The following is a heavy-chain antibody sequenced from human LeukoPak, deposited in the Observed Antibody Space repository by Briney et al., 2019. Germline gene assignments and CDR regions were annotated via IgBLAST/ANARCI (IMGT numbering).Heavy chain of an antibody. J-gene: IGHJ4*02. CDR2: ISGSGGST. CDR3: AKVGSSGWYPHLVRY. D-gene: IGHD6-19*01. CDR1: GFTFSSYA. V-gene: IGHV3-23*01. Sequence: GGSLRLSCAASGFTFSSYAMSWVRQAPGKGLEWVSAISGSGGSTYYADSVKGRFTISRDNSKNTLYLQMNSLRAEDTAVYYCAKVGSSGWYPHLVRYWGQGTLVTVSS.